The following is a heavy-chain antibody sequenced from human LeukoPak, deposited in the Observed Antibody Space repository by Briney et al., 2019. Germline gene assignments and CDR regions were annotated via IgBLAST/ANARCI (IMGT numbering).Heavy chain of an antibody. V-gene: IGHV4-30-4*08. CDR1: GGSISSGDYY. J-gene: IGHJ3*02. CDR2: IYYSGST. D-gene: IGHD4-17*01. CDR3: ARGKKPDYGDYEGAFDI. Sequence: SETLSLTCTVSGGSISSGDYYWSWIRRPPGKGLEWIGYIYYSGSTYYNPSLKSRVTISVDPSKNQFSLKLSSVTAADTAVYYCARGKKPDYGDYEGAFDIWGQGTMVTVSS.